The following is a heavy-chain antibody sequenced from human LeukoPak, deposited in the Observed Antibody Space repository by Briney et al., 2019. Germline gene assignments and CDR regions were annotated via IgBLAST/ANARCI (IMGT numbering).Heavy chain of an antibody. CDR1: GFTFSSYA. V-gene: IGHV3-30*04. CDR3: AREIWYYMDV. J-gene: IGHJ6*03. Sequence: PGGSLRLSCTASGFTFSSYAMRWVRQAPGKGLEWVAVISSDGSNKYYAESVKGRFTISRDNSKNTLYLQMNSRRAEDTAVYYCAREIWYYMDVWGKGTTVTVSS. CDR2: ISSDGSNK.